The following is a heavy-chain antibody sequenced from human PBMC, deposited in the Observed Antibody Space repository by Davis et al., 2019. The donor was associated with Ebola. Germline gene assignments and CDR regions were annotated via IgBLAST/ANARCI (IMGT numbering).Heavy chain of an antibody. CDR1: GYTFTGYY. Sequence: ASVKVSCKASGYTFTGYYMHWVRQAPGQELEWMGWISTYNGNTHYAQKLQGRVTMTTDTSTSTAYMELRSLRSDDTAAYYCARDGLTYSSSWENWFDPWGQGTLVTVSS. V-gene: IGHV1-18*04. J-gene: IGHJ5*02. CDR2: ISTYNGNT. CDR3: ARDGLTYSSSWENWFDP. D-gene: IGHD6-13*01.